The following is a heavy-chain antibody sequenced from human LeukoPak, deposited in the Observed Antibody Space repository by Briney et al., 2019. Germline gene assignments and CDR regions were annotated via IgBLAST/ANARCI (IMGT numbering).Heavy chain of an antibody. V-gene: IGHV3-74*01. CDR2: INGDGSIT. CDR1: GFTFSGYR. CDR3: ARSSYYFDS. D-gene: IGHD3-10*01. J-gene: IGHJ4*02. Sequence: GGSLRLSCAASGFTFSGYRMHWVRHAPGKELVWVARINGDGSITDYVDSVKGRFTISRDNAKNALYLQMNSLRAEDTAMYYCARSSYYFDSWGQGTLVTVSS.